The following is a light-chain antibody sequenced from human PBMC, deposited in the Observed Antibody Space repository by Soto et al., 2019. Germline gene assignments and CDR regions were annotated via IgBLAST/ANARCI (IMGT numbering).Light chain of an antibody. CDR2: KVY. CDR1: HSLVHSDGNTY. Sequence: DVVMTQSPLSLPVTLGQPASISCWSSHSLVHSDGNTYLSWLHQRPGQSPRRLIYKVYNRDSGVPDRFSGSRAGTDFTLKSSRVEAEDVGVDYCVQGTHWTSPFGQGTRREI. CDR3: VQGTHWTSP. J-gene: IGKJ5*01. V-gene: IGKV2-30*02.